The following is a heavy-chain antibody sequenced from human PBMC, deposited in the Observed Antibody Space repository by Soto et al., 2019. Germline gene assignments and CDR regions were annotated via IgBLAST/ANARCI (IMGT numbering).Heavy chain of an antibody. CDR1: GGSISSDY. J-gene: IGHJ6*02. D-gene: IGHD2-15*01. Sequence: PSETLSLTCTVSGGSISSDYWSWIRQPPGKRLEYIGFIYNGGSPNYNPSLESRVTISPDTSKNHFSLKLSSVTAADTAVYYCARGGWFLRAYGRHVGGRGPMVTVSS. V-gene: IGHV4-59*01. CDR3: ARGGWFLRAYGRHV. CDR2: IYNGGSP.